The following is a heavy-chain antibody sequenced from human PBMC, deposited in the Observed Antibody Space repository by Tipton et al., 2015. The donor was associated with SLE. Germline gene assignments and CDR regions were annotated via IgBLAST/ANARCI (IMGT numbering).Heavy chain of an antibody. V-gene: IGHV4-34*01. CDR1: GGSFSDYS. CDR3: ARDCTTGVCYTTSFDY. D-gene: IGHD2-8*01. Sequence: LRLSCAVYGGSFSDYSWSWIRQPPGKGLEWIGDINHSGSTNYNPSLKSRVTISIDTSKNLFSLRLSSVTAADTAVYYCARDCTTGVCYTTSFDYWGQGTLGTVSP. CDR2: INHSGST. J-gene: IGHJ4*02.